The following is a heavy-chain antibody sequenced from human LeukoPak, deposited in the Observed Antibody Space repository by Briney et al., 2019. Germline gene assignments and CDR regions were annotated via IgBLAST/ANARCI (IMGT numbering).Heavy chain of an antibody. CDR1: GGSISSYY. Sequence: PSETLSLTCTVSGGSISSYYWSWIRQPPGKGLEWIGYIYYSGSTNYNPSLKSRVTISVGTSKNQFSLKLSSVTAADTAVYYCARLQDGDYRRLGVNWFDPWGQGTLVTVSS. V-gene: IGHV4-59*01. CDR2: IYYSGST. J-gene: IGHJ5*02. CDR3: ARLQDGDYRRLGVNWFDP. D-gene: IGHD4-17*01.